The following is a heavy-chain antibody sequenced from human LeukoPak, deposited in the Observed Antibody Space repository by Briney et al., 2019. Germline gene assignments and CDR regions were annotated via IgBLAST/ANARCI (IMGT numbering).Heavy chain of an antibody. J-gene: IGHJ6*03. CDR3: ARGGGDYYYYMDV. V-gene: IGHV4-39*01. CDR1: GDSISGTY. CDR2: IYYSGST. D-gene: IGHD3-16*01. Sequence: TSETLSLTCTVSGDSISGTYWSWIRQPPGKGLEWIGSIYYSGSTYYNPSLKSRVTISVDTSKNQFSLKLSSVTAADTAVYYCARGGGDYYYYMDVWGKGTTVTVSS.